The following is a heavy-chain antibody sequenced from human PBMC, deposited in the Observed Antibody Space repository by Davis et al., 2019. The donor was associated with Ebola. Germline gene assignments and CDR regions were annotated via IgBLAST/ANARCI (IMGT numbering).Heavy chain of an antibody. D-gene: IGHD6-19*01. CDR2: IYPGDSDT. CDR1: GYSFTSYW. V-gene: IGHV5-51*01. J-gene: IGHJ6*02. CDR3: ARHHVDTARWRWEQWLVYGMDV. Sequence: GESLKISCKGSGYSFTSYWIGWVRQMPGKGLEWMGIIYPGDSDTRYSPSFQGQVTISADKSISTAYLQWSSLKASDTAMYYCARHHVDTARWRWEQWLVYGMDVWGQGTTVTVSS.